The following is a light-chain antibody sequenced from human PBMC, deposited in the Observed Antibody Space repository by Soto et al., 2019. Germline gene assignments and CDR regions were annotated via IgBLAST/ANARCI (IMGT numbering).Light chain of an antibody. CDR2: AAS. CDR1: QSISSY. CDR3: QRSYSTPLT. J-gene: IGKJ4*01. Sequence: DIQMTQSPSSLSASVGDRVTITCRASQSISSYLNWYQQKPGKAPKLLIYAASSLQNGDPSMFSVSGSETDFSLSISSLQPKDFATYYCQRSYSTPLTFGGGTKVEIK. V-gene: IGKV1-39*01.